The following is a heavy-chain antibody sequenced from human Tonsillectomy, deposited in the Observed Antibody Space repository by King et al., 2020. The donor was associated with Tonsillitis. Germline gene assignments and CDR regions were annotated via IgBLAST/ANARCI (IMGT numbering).Heavy chain of an antibody. CDR2: MKQDGSEK. Sequence: VQLVESGGGLVQPGGSLRLSCAASGFTFGSYWMSWVRQAPGKGLEWVANMKQDGSEKYYVDSVKGRFTISRDNAKNSLYLQMNSLRAEDTAVYYWVREDYGWGSYWRGMDVWGQGTTVTVSS. D-gene: IGHD3-10*01. CDR3: VREDYGWGSYWRGMDV. V-gene: IGHV3-7*03. J-gene: IGHJ6*02. CDR1: GFTFGSYW.